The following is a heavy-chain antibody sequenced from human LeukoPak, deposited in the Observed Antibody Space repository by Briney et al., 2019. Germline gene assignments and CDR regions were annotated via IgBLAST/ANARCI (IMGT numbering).Heavy chain of an antibody. V-gene: IGHV3-23*01. CDR2: ISGSGGRT. CDR3: AAEHDGFDI. J-gene: IGHJ3*02. Sequence: GGSLRLSCVASGFTFSNHAMSWVRQAPGKGLEWVAAISGSGGRTYYADSVKGRFTISRDNSKSTLYLQMNSLRADDTAVYYCAAEHDGFDIWGQGTMVTVSS. CDR1: GFTFSNHA. D-gene: IGHD6-13*01.